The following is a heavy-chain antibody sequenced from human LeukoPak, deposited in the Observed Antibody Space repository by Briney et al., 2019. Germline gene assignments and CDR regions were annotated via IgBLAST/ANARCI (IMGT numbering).Heavy chain of an antibody. CDR3: ARGLYSSTWPDY. CDR2: IHYSGGT. J-gene: IGHJ4*02. Sequence: SPSETLSLTCTVSGGSISSYYWSWIRQPPGKGLEWIGYIHYSGGTNYNPSLKSRVAISMDTSKNQPSLRLSSVTAADTAVYYCARGLYSSTWPDYWGPGTLVTVSS. V-gene: IGHV4-59*08. D-gene: IGHD6-13*01. CDR1: GGSISSYY.